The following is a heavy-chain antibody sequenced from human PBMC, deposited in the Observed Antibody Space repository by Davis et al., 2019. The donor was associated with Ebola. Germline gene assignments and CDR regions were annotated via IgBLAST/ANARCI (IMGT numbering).Heavy chain of an antibody. Sequence: HSQTLSLTCAISGDRVSLNSAGWNWIRQSPSRGLEWLGRTYFNSKWYNDYAVSVKTRITINPDTSKNQFSLQLNSVTPEDTAVYYCARGWLRTSFDCWGQGTLVTVSS. V-gene: IGHV6-1*01. J-gene: IGHJ4*02. CDR3: ARGWLRTSFDC. CDR1: GDRVSLNSAG. D-gene: IGHD6-19*01. CDR2: TYFNSKWYN.